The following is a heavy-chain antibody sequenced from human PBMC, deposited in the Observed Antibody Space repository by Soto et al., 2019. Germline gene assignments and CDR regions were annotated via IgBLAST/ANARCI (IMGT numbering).Heavy chain of an antibody. Sequence: QVQLVQSGAEVKKPGASVKVSCKASGYTFTGYYMHWVRQAPGQGLEWMGWINPNSGGTNYAQKFQGRGTMTRDTSISTAYMELSRLRSDDTAVYYCARDCTNGVCHEEAYFQHWGQGTLVTVSS. CDR2: INPNSGGT. D-gene: IGHD2-8*01. V-gene: IGHV1-2*02. J-gene: IGHJ1*01. CDR3: ARDCTNGVCHEEAYFQH. CDR1: GYTFTGYY.